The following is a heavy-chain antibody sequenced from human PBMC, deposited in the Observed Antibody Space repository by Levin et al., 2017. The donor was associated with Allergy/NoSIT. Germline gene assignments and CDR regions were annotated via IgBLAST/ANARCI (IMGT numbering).Heavy chain of an antibody. Sequence: TGGSLRLSCQASGYSFTSYWFGWVRQRPGKGLEWMGLIFPSDSDTRVSPSFQGQIIMSVDKSISTAYLQRSSLKASDSAMYYCARRDSDGSNSFDYWGQGPLVTVSS. CDR2: IFPSDSDT. V-gene: IGHV5-51*01. J-gene: IGHJ4*02. CDR1: GYSFTSYW. CDR3: ARRDSDGSNSFDY. D-gene: IGHD4-23*01.